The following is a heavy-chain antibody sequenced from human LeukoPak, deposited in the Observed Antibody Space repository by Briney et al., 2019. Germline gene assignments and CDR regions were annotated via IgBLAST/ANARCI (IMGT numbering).Heavy chain of an antibody. CDR3: TGWPRNGFDI. CDR2: IYSGGAT. J-gene: IGHJ3*02. D-gene: IGHD1-14*01. Sequence: GGSLRLSCAASGFTVSSHYMNWVRQAPGKGLEWVSVIYSGGATYYADSVKGRFTISRDDSKNTLYLQMNSLKTEDTAVYYCTGWPRNGFDIWGQGTMVTVSS. V-gene: IGHV3-66*01. CDR1: GFTVSSHY.